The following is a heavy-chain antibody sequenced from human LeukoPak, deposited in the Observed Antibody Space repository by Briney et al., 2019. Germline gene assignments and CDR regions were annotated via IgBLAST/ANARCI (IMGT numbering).Heavy chain of an antibody. V-gene: IGHV3-64*05. CDR3: VKGRRWDSGSYFDY. D-gene: IGHD1-26*01. CDR2: ISSEGGST. J-gene: IGHJ4*02. CDR1: GFAFSSYT. Sequence: GGSLRLSCSASGFAFSSYTMYWVRQVPGKGLEYVSAISSEGGSTYYANSVKGRFTISRDNSKNTLYVQMSSLGTEDTAAYYCVKGRRWDSGSYFDYWGQGTLVTVSS.